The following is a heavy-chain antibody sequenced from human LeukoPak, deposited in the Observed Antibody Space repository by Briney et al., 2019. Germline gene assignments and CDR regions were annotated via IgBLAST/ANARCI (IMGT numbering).Heavy chain of an antibody. CDR3: ARHHVGSRFTTTGGFDP. CDR2: IYTSGST. CDR1: GGSISSYY. V-gene: IGHV4-4*07. Sequence: SETLSLTCTVSGGSISSYYWSWIRQPAGKGLEWIGRIYTSGSTNYNPSLKSRVTMSVDTSKNQFSLKLSSVTAADTAVYYCARHHVGSRFTTTGGFDPWGQGTLVTVSS. D-gene: IGHD1-14*01. J-gene: IGHJ5*02.